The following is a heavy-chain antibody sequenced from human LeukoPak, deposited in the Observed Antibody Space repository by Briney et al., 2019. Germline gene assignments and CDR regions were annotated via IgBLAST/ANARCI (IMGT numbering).Heavy chain of an antibody. CDR2: IYYSGST. Sequence: SETLSLTCTVSGASISSGGHYWSSIRQHPGKGLEWIGYIYYSGSTYSNPSLKSRVTISLDTSKNHFSLKLSSVTAADTAVYYCASALYYYYMDVWGKGTTVTVSS. V-gene: IGHV4-31*03. CDR3: ASALYYYYMDV. J-gene: IGHJ6*03. CDR1: GASISSGGHY.